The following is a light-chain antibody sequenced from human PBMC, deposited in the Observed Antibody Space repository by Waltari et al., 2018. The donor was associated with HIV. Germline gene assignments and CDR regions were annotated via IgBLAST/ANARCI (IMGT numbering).Light chain of an antibody. CDR2: EVS. Sequence: QSALTQPPSASASPRQSVTISCTGTSSNVGGYTYVCWYQQHPGKAPKLMIYEVSKRPSGVPDRFSGSKSGNTASLTVSGLQAEDEADYYCSSYAGSNNLVFGGGTKLTVL. CDR1: SSNVGGYTY. V-gene: IGLV2-8*01. J-gene: IGLJ2*01. CDR3: SSYAGSNNLV.